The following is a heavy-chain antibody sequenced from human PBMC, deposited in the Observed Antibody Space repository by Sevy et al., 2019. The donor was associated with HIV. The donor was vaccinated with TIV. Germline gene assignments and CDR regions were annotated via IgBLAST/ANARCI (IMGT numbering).Heavy chain of an antibody. Sequence: ASVKVSCKASGYTFTGYYMHWVRQAPRQGLEWMGWINPNSGGTNYAQKFQGRVTMTRDTSISTAYMELSRLRSDDTAVYYCARGGDYYDSSGNGAFDIWGQGTMVTVSS. CDR2: INPNSGGT. CDR3: ARGGDYYDSSGNGAFDI. CDR1: GYTFTGYY. V-gene: IGHV1-2*02. D-gene: IGHD3-22*01. J-gene: IGHJ3*02.